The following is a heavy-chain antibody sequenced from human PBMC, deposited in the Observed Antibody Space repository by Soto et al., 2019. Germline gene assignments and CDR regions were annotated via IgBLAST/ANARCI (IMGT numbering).Heavy chain of an antibody. J-gene: IGHJ4*02. CDR2: ISAYNGNT. D-gene: IGHD6-19*01. CDR1: GYTFTSYG. V-gene: IGHV1-18*01. Sequence: ASVKVSCKASGYTFTSYGISWVRQAPGQGLEWMGWISAYNGNTNYAQKLQGRVTMTTDTSTSTAHMELRSLRSDDTAVYYCTGVLRLRIAVVGTWDYGGQGTLVTVSS. CDR3: TGVLRLRIAVVGTWDY.